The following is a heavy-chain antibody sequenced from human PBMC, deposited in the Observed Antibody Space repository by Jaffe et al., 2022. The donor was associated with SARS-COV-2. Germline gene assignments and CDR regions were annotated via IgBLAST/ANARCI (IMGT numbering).Heavy chain of an antibody. CDR2: IKQDGSEK. D-gene: IGHD4-17*01. J-gene: IGHJ6*02. Sequence: EVQLVESGGGLVQPGGSLRLSCAASGFTFSSYWMSWVRQAPGKGLEWVANIKQDGSEKYYVDSVKGRFTISRDNAKNSLYLQMNSLRAEDTAVYYCARDQLTTVPYYYYGMDVWGQGTTVTVSS. CDR1: GFTFSSYW. V-gene: IGHV3-7*01. CDR3: ARDQLTTVPYYYYGMDV.